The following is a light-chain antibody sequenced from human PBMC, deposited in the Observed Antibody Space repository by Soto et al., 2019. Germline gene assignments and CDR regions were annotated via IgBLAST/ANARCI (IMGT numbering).Light chain of an antibody. V-gene: IGLV2-8*01. Sequence: QSALTQPPSASGSPGQSVTISCTGTSSDVGGYNYVSWYQQHPGKAPKLMLYEVSKRPSGVPDRFSGSKSGNTASLTVSGLQAEDEADYYCSSYAGSTLYVFGTGTKVTVL. CDR2: EVS. J-gene: IGLJ1*01. CDR1: SSDVGGYNY. CDR3: SSYAGSTLYV.